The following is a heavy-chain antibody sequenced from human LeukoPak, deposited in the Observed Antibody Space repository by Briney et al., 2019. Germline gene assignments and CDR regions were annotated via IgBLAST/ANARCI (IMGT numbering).Heavy chain of an antibody. D-gene: IGHD6-19*01. J-gene: IGHJ4*02. V-gene: IGHV3-7*01. CDR3: AIIKAGYSSGWYFGPYYFDY. Sequence: GGSLRLSCAGSGFFYSAFWMSWVRQVPGKGLEWVANIKQDGSERYYVDSVNGRFTISRDNAKSTLFLQMDRLRAEDTAVYYCAIIKAGYSSGWYFGPYYFDYWGQGTLVTVSS. CDR2: IKQDGSER. CDR1: GFFYSAFW.